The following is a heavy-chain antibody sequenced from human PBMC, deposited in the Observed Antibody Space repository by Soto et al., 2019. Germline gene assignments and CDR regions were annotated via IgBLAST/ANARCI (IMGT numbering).Heavy chain of an antibody. CDR1: GGTFSSYP. D-gene: IGHD2-15*01. CDR2: ITPSTGIV. V-gene: IGHV1-69*04. J-gene: IGHJ4*02. CDR3: ARDLGRYGSWGKKEY. Sequence: QVQLVQSGAEVKKPGSSVKVSCKTSGGTFSSYPLTWVRQVPGQGLEWMGRITPSTGIVNYAQKFQGRVTITADESTTTDYMELSSLRAEDTATYFCARDLGRYGSWGKKEYWGQGTLVTVSS.